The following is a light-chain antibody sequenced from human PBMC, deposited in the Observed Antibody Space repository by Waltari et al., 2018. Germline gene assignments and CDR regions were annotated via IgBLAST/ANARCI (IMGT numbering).Light chain of an antibody. J-gene: IGKJ4*01. Sequence: EIVLTPSPGTLSLSPGERATLSCRPSQTVRTTYLAWYQQKPAQAPTLLIYGASSRATGIPDRFSGSGSGTDFALTISSLEPEEFAVYYCQQYDISPLTFGGGTKVEIK. V-gene: IGKV3-20*01. CDR3: QQYDISPLT. CDR1: QTVRTTY. CDR2: GAS.